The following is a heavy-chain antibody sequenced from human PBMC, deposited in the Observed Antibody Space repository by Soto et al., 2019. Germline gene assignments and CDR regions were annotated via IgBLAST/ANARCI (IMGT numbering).Heavy chain of an antibody. V-gene: IGHV3-21*01. J-gene: IGHJ6*04. CDR2: ISSRSDI. D-gene: IGHD3-9*01. Sequence: KPGGSLRLSCVGSGFTFSTYSINWVRQAPGKGLEWVSSISSRSDIYYADSVKGRFPISRDNAKNSVSLQMNSLRAEDTAVYSCAREYISWPLDYGLDVWREGTTVTVSS. CDR3: AREYISWPLDYGLDV. CDR1: GFTFSTYS.